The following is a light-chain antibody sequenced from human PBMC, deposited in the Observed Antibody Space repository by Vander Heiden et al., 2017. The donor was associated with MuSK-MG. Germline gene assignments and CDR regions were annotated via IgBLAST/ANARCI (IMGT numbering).Light chain of an antibody. CDR2: DVS. V-gene: IGLV2-11*01. J-gene: IGLJ2*01. Sequence: VSGSPGQSVTISCTGTSSDVGGYNYVSWYQQHPGKAPKLMIYDVSKRPSGVPDRFSGSKSGNTASLTISGLQAEDEADYYCCSYAVSYVVFGGGTKLTVL. CDR3: CSYAVSYVV. CDR1: SSDVGGYNY.